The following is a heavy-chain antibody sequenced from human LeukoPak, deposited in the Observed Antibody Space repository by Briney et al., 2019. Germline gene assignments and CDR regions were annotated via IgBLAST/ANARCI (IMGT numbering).Heavy chain of an antibody. J-gene: IGHJ4*02. Sequence: GGSLRLSCAASGFTFSNAWMSWVRQAPGKGLEWVGRIKSKTDGGTTDYAAPVKGRFRISRDDSQNPLYLEMYSLKTEDTAMYYCLYFWSGSSLVDYWGQGTLVTVSS. CDR1: GFTFSNAW. CDR3: LYFWSGSSLVDY. V-gene: IGHV3-15*01. D-gene: IGHD3-3*01. CDR2: IKSKTDGGTT.